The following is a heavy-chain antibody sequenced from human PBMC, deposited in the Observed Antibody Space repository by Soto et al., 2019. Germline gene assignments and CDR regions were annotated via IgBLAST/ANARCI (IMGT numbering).Heavy chain of an antibody. J-gene: IGHJ4*02. V-gene: IGHV3-33*01. CDR3: ARDWPNTTGTTWGDY. CDR1: GFTFSSYG. Sequence: QVPLVESGGGVVQPGRSLRLSCAASGFTFSSYGMHWVRQAPGKGLEWVAVIWYDGSNKYYADSVKGRFTISRDNSKNTLYLQMNSLRAEDTAVYYCARDWPNTTGTTWGDYWGQGTLVTVSS. CDR2: IWYDGSNK. D-gene: IGHD1-1*01.